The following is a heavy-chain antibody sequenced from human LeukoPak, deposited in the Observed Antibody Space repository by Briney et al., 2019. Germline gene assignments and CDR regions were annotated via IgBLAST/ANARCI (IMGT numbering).Heavy chain of an antibody. CDR2: ISSSSSYI. D-gene: IGHD2-2*02. J-gene: IGHJ4*02. CDR3: ARGGAVVVPAAIKSSDY. Sequence: PGGSLRLSCAAPGFTFSSYSMNWVRQAPGKGLEWVSSISSSSSYIYYADSVKGRFTISRDNAKNSLYLQMNSLRAEDTAVYYCARGGAVVVPAAIKSSDYWGQGTLVSVSS. V-gene: IGHV3-21*01. CDR1: GFTFSSYS.